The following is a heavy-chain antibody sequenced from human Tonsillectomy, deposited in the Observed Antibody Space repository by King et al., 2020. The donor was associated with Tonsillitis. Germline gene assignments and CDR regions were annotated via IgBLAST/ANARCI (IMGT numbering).Heavy chain of an antibody. Sequence: QLVQSGAEVKKPGASVKVSCKASGYTFTSYYMHWVRQAPGQGLEWMGIVNPSGGSTSYAQKFQGRVTMTRDTSTSTVYMELSSLRSEDTAVYYCAREGQWEFDAFDIWGQGTMVTVSS. J-gene: IGHJ3*02. V-gene: IGHV1-46*01. D-gene: IGHD1-26*01. CDR1: GYTFTSYY. CDR2: VNPSGGST. CDR3: AREGQWEFDAFDI.